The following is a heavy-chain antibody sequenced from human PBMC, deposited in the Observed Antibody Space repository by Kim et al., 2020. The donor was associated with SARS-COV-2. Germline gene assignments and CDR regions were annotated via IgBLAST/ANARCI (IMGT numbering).Heavy chain of an antibody. D-gene: IGHD3-3*01. J-gene: IGHJ4*02. CDR3: ASAVYVWSGYFDY. Sequence: SETLSLTCAVYGGSFSGYYWSWIRQPPGKGLEWIGEINHSGSTNYNPSLKSRVTISVDASKNQFSLKLSSVTAADTAVYYCASAVYVWSGYFDYWGQGTLVTVSS. V-gene: IGHV4-34*01. CDR1: GGSFSGYY. CDR2: INHSGST.